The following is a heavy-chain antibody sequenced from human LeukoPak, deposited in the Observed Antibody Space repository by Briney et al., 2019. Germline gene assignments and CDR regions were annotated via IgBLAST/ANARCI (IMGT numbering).Heavy chain of an antibody. CDR1: GFTFSSYS. D-gene: IGHD3-22*01. J-gene: IGHJ4*02. V-gene: IGHV3-48*01. CDR2: ISSSSSTI. Sequence: GGSLRLSCAASGFTFSSYSMNWVRQAPGKGLEWVSYISSSSSTIYYADSVKGRFTISRDNAKNSLYLQMNSLRAEDTAVYYCAREGVYDSSGYYFPFDYWGQGTLVTVSS. CDR3: AREGVYDSSGYYFPFDY.